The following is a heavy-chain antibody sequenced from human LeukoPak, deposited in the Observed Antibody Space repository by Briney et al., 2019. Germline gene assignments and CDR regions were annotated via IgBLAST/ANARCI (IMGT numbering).Heavy chain of an antibody. CDR1: GFTFSSCA. CDR2: ISASGGHT. J-gene: IGHJ4*02. Sequence: GGSLRLSCAASGFTFSSCAMSWVRQAPGKGLEWVSGISASGGHTFYADSVKGRFSISRDNSKNTLYLQMNSLRAEDTAVYYCAKAESGYYVDYWGQGTLVTVSS. CDR3: AKAESGYYVDY. D-gene: IGHD3-3*01. V-gene: IGHV3-23*01.